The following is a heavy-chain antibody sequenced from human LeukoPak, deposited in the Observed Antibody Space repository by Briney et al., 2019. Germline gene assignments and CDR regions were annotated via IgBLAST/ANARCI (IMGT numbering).Heavy chain of an antibody. V-gene: IGHV3-7*01. CDR3: ARDSRIAVAASPHFDC. J-gene: IGHJ4*02. CDR2: IKQDGSEK. D-gene: IGHD6-19*01. CDR1: GFTFSSYW. Sequence: PGGSLRLSCAASGFTFSSYWMSWVRQAPGKGLEGVANIKQDGSEKYYVDSVKDRFTISRENAKNSLYLQMNSLRAEDTAVYYCARDSRIAVAASPHFDCWGQGTLVTVSS.